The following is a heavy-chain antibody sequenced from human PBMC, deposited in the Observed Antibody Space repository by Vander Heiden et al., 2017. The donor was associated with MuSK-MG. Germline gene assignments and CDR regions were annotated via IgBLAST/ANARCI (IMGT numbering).Heavy chain of an antibody. V-gene: IGHV5-51*01. CDR3: ARGVPGYSSGGRQCESFDY. D-gene: IGHD6-19*01. CDR1: GYSFPTHW. J-gene: IGHJ4*02. CDR2: IYPGDSDT. Sequence: EVQLVQSGAEVKKPGEALKISCKASGYSFPTHWIGWAGQMPGKGLEWMGSIYPGDSDTTYSPSFQGQVTISAGKSISTAYLQGSSLKASDTAMYYCARGVPGYSSGGRQCESFDYWGQGTLVTVSS.